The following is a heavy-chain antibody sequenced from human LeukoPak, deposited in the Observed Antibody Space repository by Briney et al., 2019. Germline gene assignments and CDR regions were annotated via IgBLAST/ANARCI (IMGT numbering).Heavy chain of an antibody. D-gene: IGHD3-16*01. V-gene: IGHV4-59*01. CDR2: INYSGST. CDR1: GGSITNSY. Sequence: SETLSLTCTVSGGSITNSYWNWIRQSPGKGLEWIGYINYSGSTNYNPSLKSRVTISVDTSKNQFSLKLSAVTAADTAVYYCARSGGTSYYYYGMDVWGQGTTVTVSS. J-gene: IGHJ6*02. CDR3: ARSGGTSYYYYGMDV.